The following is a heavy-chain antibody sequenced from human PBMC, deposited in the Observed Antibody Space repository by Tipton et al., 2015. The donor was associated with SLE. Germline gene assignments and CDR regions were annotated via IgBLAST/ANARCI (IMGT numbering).Heavy chain of an antibody. Sequence: TLSLTCAVSGGSISSSNWWSWVRQPPGKGLEWIGEIYHSGSTNYNPSLKSRVTISVDKSKNQFSLKLSSVTAADTAVYYCSGREGYYYDSSGYSDYWGQGTLVTVSS. CDR3: SGREGYYYDSSGYSDY. CDR2: IYHSGST. D-gene: IGHD3-22*01. J-gene: IGHJ4*02. V-gene: IGHV4-4*02. CDR1: GGSISSSNW.